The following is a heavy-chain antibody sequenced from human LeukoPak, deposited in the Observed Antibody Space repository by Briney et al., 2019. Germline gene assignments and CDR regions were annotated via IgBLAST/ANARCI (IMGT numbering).Heavy chain of an antibody. J-gene: IGHJ6*02. D-gene: IGHD1-7*01. CDR1: GFIFSDYY. V-gene: IGHV3-11*01. CDR3: ARPANNWNFGYGLDV. Sequence: GGSLRPSCVGSGFIFSDYYMNWIRQAPGKGLEWISYISNTGGTIIYADSVRGRFTISRDNAENALYLQMSSLRVEDTAVYYCARPANNWNFGYGLDVWGQGTTVAVSS. CDR2: ISNTGGTI.